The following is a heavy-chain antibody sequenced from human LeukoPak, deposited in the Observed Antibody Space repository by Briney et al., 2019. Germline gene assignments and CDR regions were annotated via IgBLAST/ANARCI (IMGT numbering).Heavy chain of an antibody. D-gene: IGHD2-21*02. CDR2: IIPIFGTA. V-gene: IGHV1-69*13. CDR3: ARGPAYCGGDCYLGSFDY. CDR1: GGTFSSYA. J-gene: IGHJ4*02. Sequence: SVKVSCKASGGTFSSYAISWVRQAPGQGLEWMGGIIPIFGTANYAQKFQGRVTITADESTSTAYMELSSLRSEDTAVYYCARGPAYCGGDCYLGSFDYWGQGTLVTVSS.